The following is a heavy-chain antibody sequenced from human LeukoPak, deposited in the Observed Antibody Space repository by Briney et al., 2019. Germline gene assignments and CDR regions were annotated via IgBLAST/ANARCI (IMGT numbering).Heavy chain of an antibody. CDR2: IWHDGSRK. CDR1: GFTLSNYG. CDR3: ARDPRYSSSGYYYMDV. Sequence: GGSLRLSCAASGFTLSNYGMHWVRQAPGKGLEWVAAIWHDGSRKYYAESVKGRFTISRDNARNTVYVQTNSLRAEDTAVYYCARDPRYSSSGYYYMDVWGKGTTVTVSS. D-gene: IGHD6-6*01. J-gene: IGHJ6*03. V-gene: IGHV3-33*01.